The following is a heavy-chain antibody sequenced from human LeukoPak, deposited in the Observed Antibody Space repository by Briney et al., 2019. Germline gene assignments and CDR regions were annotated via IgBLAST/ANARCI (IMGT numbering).Heavy chain of an antibody. CDR2: IKSKTDGGTT. J-gene: IGHJ3*02. CDR1: GFTFSNAS. D-gene: IGHD3-22*01. CDR3: TTVDYYDSSGYYPYAFDI. Sequence: GGSLRLSCAASGFTFSNASMSWVRQAPGKGLEWVGRIKSKTDGGTTDYAAPVKGRFTISRDDSKNTLYLQMNSLKTEDTAVYYCTTVDYYDSSGYYPYAFDIWGQGTTVTVSS. V-gene: IGHV3-15*01.